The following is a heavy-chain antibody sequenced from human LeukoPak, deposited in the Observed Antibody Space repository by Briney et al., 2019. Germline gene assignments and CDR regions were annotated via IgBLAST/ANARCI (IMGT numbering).Heavy chain of an antibody. CDR2: IDWGDDK. J-gene: IGHJ4*02. CDR1: GFSLSTSGMC. Sequence: SGPALVXPTQTLTLTCTFSGFSLSTSGMCVSWIRQPPGKALEWLARIDWGDDKYYSTSLKTRLTISKDTSKNQVVLTMTNMDPVDTATYYCARHYYDSSGYSFDYWGQGTLVTVSS. CDR3: ARHYYDSSGYSFDY. D-gene: IGHD3-22*01. V-gene: IGHV2-70*11.